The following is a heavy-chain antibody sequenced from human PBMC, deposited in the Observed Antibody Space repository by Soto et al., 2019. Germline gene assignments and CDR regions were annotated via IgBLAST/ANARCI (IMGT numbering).Heavy chain of an antibody. D-gene: IGHD3-22*01. CDR1: GYTFTSYD. V-gene: IGHV1-8*01. CDR2: MNPNSGNT. CDR3: ARGRASSYDSSGNEYFQH. Sequence: ASVKVSCKAAGYTFTSYDINWVRQATGQGLEWMGWMNPNSGNTGYAQKFQGRVTMTRNTSISTAYMELSSLRSEDTAVYYCARGRASSYDSSGNEYFQHLGQGTLVNVSS. J-gene: IGHJ1*01.